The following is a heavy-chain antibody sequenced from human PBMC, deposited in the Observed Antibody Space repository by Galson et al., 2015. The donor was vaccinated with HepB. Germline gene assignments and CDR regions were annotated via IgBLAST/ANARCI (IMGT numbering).Heavy chain of an antibody. J-gene: IGHJ4*02. CDR3: VPRPSNTGRYLFAN. V-gene: IGHV3-23*01. CDR2: VSHDAATT. CDR1: GFTFTDYS. D-gene: IGHD4-11*01. Sequence: SLRLSCAASGFTFTDYSMNWVRQTPGKGLEWVSGVSHDAATTSYADSVKGRFTISRDNSRNTLSLHMRSLRAEDTALYYCVPRPSNTGRYLFANWGQGTWVTVSS.